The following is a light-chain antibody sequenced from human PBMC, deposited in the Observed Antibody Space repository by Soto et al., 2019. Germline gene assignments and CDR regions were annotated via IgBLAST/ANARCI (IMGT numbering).Light chain of an antibody. CDR1: QSVLYSSNNKNY. CDR3: QQYYSTLIT. V-gene: IGKV4-1*01. CDR2: WAS. J-gene: IGKJ5*01. Sequence: DIVMTQSPDSLAVSLGERATINCKSSQSVLYSSNNKNYLAWYKQKPVQPPKLLISWASTRESGVPDRFSGSGSGTNFTLTISSLQAEDVAVYYCQQYYSTLITFGQGTRLEIK.